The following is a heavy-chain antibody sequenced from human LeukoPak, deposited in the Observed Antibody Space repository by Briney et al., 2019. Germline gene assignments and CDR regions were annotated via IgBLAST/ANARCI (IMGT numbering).Heavy chain of an antibody. D-gene: IGHD6-19*01. CDR2: INPSGGST. CDR3: ASSGTGGIAVAQPFDY. CDR1: GYTFTSYY. Sequence: GASVKVSCKASGYTFTSYYMHWVRQAPGQGLEWMGIINPSGGSTSYAQKFQGRVTMTRDTSTSTVYMELSSLRSEDTAVYYCASSGTGGIAVAQPFDYWGQGTLVTVSS. J-gene: IGHJ4*02. V-gene: IGHV1-46*01.